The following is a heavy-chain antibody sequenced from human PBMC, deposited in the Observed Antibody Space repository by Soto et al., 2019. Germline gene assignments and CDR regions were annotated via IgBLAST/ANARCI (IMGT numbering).Heavy chain of an antibody. D-gene: IGHD1-1*01. CDR1: GYAFTTYG. V-gene: IGHV1-18*01. CDR3: ARGRYGDY. Sequence: VHLVQSGAEVKKPGASVKVSCKGSGYAFTTYGITWVRQAPGQGLEWMGWISAHNGNTNYAQKLQGRVTVTRGTSTSTAYMELRSLRSDDTAVYYCARGRYGDYWGQGALVTVSS. CDR2: ISAHNGNT. J-gene: IGHJ4*02.